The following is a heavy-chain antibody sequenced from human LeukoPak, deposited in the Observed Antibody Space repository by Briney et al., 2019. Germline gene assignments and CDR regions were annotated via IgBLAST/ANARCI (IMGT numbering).Heavy chain of an antibody. CDR1: GLTFSTYG. J-gene: IGHJ4*02. CDR3: AKASWVSNADAVL. V-gene: IGHV3-33*06. D-gene: IGHD1-1*01. CDR2: IWYDGSNK. Sequence: GRSLRLSCVVSGLTFSTYGMRWVRQAPGKGLEWVALIWYDGSNKYYADSVKGRFTISRDNSKNTLYLQMNSLRAEDTAVYYCAKASWVSNADAVLWGQGTVVTVSS.